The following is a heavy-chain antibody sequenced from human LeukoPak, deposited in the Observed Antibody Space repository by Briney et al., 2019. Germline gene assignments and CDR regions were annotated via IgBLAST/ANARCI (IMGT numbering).Heavy chain of an antibody. Sequence: PSETLSLTCTVSGGSISSGSYYWSWIRQPTGKGLEWIGRIYTSGSTNCNPSLKSRVTISVDTSKNQFSLKLNSVTAADTAVYYCAREGYRHKDYYDSSGHGPFDYWGQGTLVTVSS. D-gene: IGHD3-22*01. CDR1: GGSISSGSYY. CDR3: AREGYRHKDYYDSSGHGPFDY. V-gene: IGHV4-61*02. CDR2: IYTSGST. J-gene: IGHJ4*02.